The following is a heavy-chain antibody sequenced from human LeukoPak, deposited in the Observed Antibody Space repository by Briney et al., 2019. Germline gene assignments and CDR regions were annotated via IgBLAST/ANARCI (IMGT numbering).Heavy chain of an antibody. CDR3: ARDLGGSSWYPETKYFQH. CDR1: GFTFSSYW. D-gene: IGHD6-13*01. Sequence: GGSLRLSCAASGFTFSSYWMSWVRQAPGKGLEWVANIKQDGSEKYYVDSVKGRFTISRDNAKNSLYLQMNSLRAEDTAVYYCARDLGGSSWYPETKYFQHWGQGTLVTVSS. J-gene: IGHJ1*01. CDR2: IKQDGSEK. V-gene: IGHV3-7*01.